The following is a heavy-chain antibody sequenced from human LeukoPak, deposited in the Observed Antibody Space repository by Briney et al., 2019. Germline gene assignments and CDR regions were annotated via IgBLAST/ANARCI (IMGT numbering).Heavy chain of an antibody. CDR1: GFTVSSNY. Sequence: GGSLRLSCAASGFTVSSNYMSWVRQAPGKGLGWVSVIYSGGSTYYADSVKGRFTISRDNAKNSLYLQMNSLRAEDTAVYYCARDGGGGNPDYYYGMDVWGQGTTVTVSS. V-gene: IGHV3-66*01. CDR3: ARDGGGGNPDYYYGMDV. J-gene: IGHJ6*02. D-gene: IGHD3-16*01. CDR2: IYSGGST.